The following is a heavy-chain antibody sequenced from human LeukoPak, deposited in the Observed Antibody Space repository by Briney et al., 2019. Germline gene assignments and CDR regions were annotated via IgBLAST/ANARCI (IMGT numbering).Heavy chain of an antibody. CDR3: AKEVYGSDYGYYYYYGMDV. Sequence: GRSLRLSCAASGFTFSSYGMHWVRQAPGKGLEWVAVISYDGSNKYYADSVKGRFTISRDNSENTLYLQMNSLRAEDTAVYYCAKEVYGSDYGYYYYYGMDVWGQGTTVTVSS. CDR2: ISYDGSNK. CDR1: GFTFSSYG. D-gene: IGHD3-10*01. V-gene: IGHV3-30*18. J-gene: IGHJ6*02.